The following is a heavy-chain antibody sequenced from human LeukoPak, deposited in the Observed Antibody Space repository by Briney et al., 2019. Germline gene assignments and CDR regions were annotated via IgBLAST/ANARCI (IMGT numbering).Heavy chain of an antibody. CDR1: GGTFSSYA. Sequence: SVKVSCRASGGTFSSYAISWVRQAPGQGLEWMGGIIPIFGTANYAQKFQGRVTITTDESTSTAYMELSSLRSEDTAVYYCASVPPRDFWSGYYHYWGQGTLVTVSS. CDR2: IIPIFGTA. D-gene: IGHD3-3*01. CDR3: ASVPPRDFWSGYYHY. J-gene: IGHJ4*02. V-gene: IGHV1-69*05.